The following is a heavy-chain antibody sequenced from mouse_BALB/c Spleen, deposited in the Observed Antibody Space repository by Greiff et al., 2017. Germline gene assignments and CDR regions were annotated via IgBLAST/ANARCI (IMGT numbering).Heavy chain of an antibody. D-gene: IGHD2-4*01. CDR3: ARYGGYDYDDAMDY. CDR2: ISYSGST. Sequence: EVQLQQSGPSLVKPSQTLSLTCSVTGDSITSGYWNWIRKFPGNKLEYMGYISYSGSTYYNPSLKSRISITRDTSKNQYYLQLNSVTTEDTATYYCARYGGYDYDDAMDYWGQGTSVTVSS. V-gene: IGHV3-8*02. CDR1: GDSITSGY. J-gene: IGHJ4*01.